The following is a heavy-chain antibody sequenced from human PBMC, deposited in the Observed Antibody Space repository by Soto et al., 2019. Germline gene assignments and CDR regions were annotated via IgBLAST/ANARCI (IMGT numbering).Heavy chain of an antibody. CDR2: ISYSGST. Sequence: SETLSLTCTLSGGSIGSGSYYWTWIRQHPGKGLDWIGYISYSGSTYYNPSLKSRVTMSADTSKNQFSLRLTSVTVADTAVYFCARDWRFDGSPVLASYYYGLDLWGQGTTVTVSS. J-gene: IGHJ6*02. V-gene: IGHV4-31*03. D-gene: IGHD3-3*02. CDR1: GGSIGSGSYY. CDR3: ARDWRFDGSPVLASYYYGLDL.